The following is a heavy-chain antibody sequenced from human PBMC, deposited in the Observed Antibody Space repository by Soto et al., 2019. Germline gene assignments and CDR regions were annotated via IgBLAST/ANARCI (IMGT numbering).Heavy chain of an antibody. J-gene: IGHJ4*02. CDR3: AESLYYYDNSGYRIFDY. V-gene: IGHV3-23*01. Sequence: GGSLRLSWAPSRFILNNYAMSWVRQAPGKGRECASAGNANGGTTYHAEAMKDRFTTTSDDSKKTIYLKMNRMRAYDTAIYYCAESLYYYDNSGYRIFDYWGQGTLVTVSS. CDR1: RFILNNYA. CDR2: GNANGGTT. D-gene: IGHD3-22*01.